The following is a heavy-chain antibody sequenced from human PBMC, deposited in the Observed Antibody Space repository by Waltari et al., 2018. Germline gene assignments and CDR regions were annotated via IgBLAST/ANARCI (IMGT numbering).Heavy chain of an antibody. D-gene: IGHD1-20*01. Sequence: QVQLVQSGAEVKKPGASVKVSCKTSGYTFTNYDINWVRQATGQGLEWMGWMNPKSGYTGYAQKFQGRVTMTRNTSISTAYMELSSLRSEDTAVYYCARDNWAQAADYWGQGTLVTVSS. CDR2: MNPKSGYT. CDR3: ARDNWAQAADY. CDR1: GYTFTNYD. J-gene: IGHJ4*02. V-gene: IGHV1-8*01.